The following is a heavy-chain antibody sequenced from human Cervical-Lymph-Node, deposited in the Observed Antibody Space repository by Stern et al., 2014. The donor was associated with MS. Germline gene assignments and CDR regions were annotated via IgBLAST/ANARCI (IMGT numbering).Heavy chain of an antibody. V-gene: IGHV1-24*01. CDR1: GFTFIELS. CDR3: AAAVEVHLIEDAFDM. D-gene: IGHD3-22*01. J-gene: IGHJ3*02. Sequence: VQLVESGAEVMKPGASVKVSCTASGFTFIELSINWVRQPPGKGLEWLGGFDPEDFETVYAQKFQGRVAMTEATYTDTAYMELSSLRSEDTAVYDCAAAVEVHLIEDAFDMWGQGTMVTVSS. CDR2: FDPEDFET.